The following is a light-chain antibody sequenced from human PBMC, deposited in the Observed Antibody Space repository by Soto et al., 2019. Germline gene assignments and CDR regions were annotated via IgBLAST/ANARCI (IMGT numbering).Light chain of an antibody. V-gene: IGKV3-20*01. CDR1: PSVSTNF. Sequence: EIVLTQAPGTLSLSPGEGATLSCRASPSVSTNFFAWYQQKPGQAPRRIIYGASTRATGIPDRFSGSGSGTDFTLTISRLEPEDFAVYYCQQYGRTSWTFGQGTKVEIK. J-gene: IGKJ1*01. CDR3: QQYGRTSWT. CDR2: GAS.